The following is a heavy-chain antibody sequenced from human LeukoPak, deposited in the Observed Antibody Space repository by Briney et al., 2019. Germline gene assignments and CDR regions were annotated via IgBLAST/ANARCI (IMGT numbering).Heavy chain of an antibody. J-gene: IGHJ4*02. CDR1: GITFSSYS. Sequence: GGSLRLSCAASGITFSSYSMSWVRQAPGKGLGWVSSISFSGTTTYYADSVKGRFTVSRDNSKNTLYLQMDGLRAEDMAVYYCARDPTELQLLSYYFDFWGQGTLVAVSS. V-gene: IGHV3-23*01. CDR2: ISFSGTTT. D-gene: IGHD2-2*01. CDR3: ARDPTELQLLSYYFDF.